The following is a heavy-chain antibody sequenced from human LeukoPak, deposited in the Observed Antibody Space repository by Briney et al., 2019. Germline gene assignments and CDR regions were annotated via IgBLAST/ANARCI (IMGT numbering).Heavy chain of an antibody. Sequence: PGGSLRLSCAASGFTLDDYAMHWVRQAPGKGLEWVSGISWNSGSIGYADSVKGRFTISRDNAKNSLYLQMNSLRAEDTALYYCAKDTGYSNYYYGMDVWGQGTTVTVSS. J-gene: IGHJ6*02. D-gene: IGHD4-11*01. CDR2: ISWNSGSI. CDR1: GFTLDDYA. CDR3: AKDTGYSNYYYGMDV. V-gene: IGHV3-9*01.